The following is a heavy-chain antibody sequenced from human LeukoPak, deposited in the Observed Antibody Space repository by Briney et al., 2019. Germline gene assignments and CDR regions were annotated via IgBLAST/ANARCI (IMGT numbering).Heavy chain of an antibody. D-gene: IGHD3-3*01. V-gene: IGHV4-39*07. CDR3: ARAGGVTAFWSGSLY. Sequence: PSETLSLTCTVSGGSISSSSYYWGWIRQPPGKGLEWIGSIYYSGSTYYNPSLKSRVTISVDRSKNQFSLKLSSVTAADTAVYYCARAGGVTAFWSGSLYWGQGTLVTVSS. CDR2: IYYSGST. CDR1: GGSISSSSYY. J-gene: IGHJ4*02.